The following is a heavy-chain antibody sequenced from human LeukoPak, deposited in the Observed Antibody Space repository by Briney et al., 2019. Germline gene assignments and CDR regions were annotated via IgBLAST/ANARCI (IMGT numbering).Heavy chain of an antibody. V-gene: IGHV3-11*01. CDR3: AREKYYYDTTYYYVKYFDY. CDR1: GFIFSDYY. Sequence: GGSLRLSCAASGFIFSDYYMSWIRQPPGKGLEWVSYISSIGSTIYYADSVKGRFTISKDNAKNSLYLQMNSLRAEDTAVYYCAREKYYYDTTYYYVKYFDYWGQGTLVTVSS. CDR2: ISSIGSTI. D-gene: IGHD3-22*01. J-gene: IGHJ4*02.